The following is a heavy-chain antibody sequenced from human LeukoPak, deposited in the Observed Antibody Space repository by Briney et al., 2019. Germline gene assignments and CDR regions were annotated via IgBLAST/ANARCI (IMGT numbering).Heavy chain of an antibody. CDR1: GGTFSSYA. J-gene: IGHJ4*02. CDR3: ARGTVPIVVVPAAMGPLGD. V-gene: IGHV1-69*05. D-gene: IGHD2-2*01. CDR2: IIPIFGTA. Sequence: GASVKVSCKASGGTFSSYAISWVRQAPGQGLEWMGGIIPIFGTANYAQKFQGRVTITTDESTSTAYMELSSLRSEDTAVYYCARGTVPIVVVPAAMGPLGDWGQGTLVTVSS.